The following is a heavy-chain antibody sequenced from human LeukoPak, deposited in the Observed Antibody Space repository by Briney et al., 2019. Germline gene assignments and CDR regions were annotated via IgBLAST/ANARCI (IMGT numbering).Heavy chain of an antibody. CDR2: IKKDGSEK. CDR1: GFTVSSYW. J-gene: IGHJ4*02. V-gene: IGHV3-7*01. CDR3: ARHLSGVTGYTYGRGIDY. D-gene: IGHD5-18*01. Sequence: PGRCLRLSCAASGFTVSSYWMSWVRQAPGKWLEWVANIKKDGSEKNYVDSVKGRFTISRDKAKTSLYMQMISLRAEDTAVYYCARHLSGVTGYTYGRGIDYWGQGTLVTVSS.